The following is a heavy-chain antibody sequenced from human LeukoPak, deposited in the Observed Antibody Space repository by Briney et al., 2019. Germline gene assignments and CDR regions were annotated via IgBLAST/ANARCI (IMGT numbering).Heavy chain of an antibody. J-gene: IGHJ4*02. Sequence: GGSLRLSCAASGFTFSSYAMSWVRQAPGKGLEWVSAISGSGGSTYYADSVKGRFTISRDNSKNTLYLQMNSLRAEDTAVYYCAKDSGYYGSGSYEDYWGQGTLVTVSS. CDR2: ISGSGGST. CDR3: AKDSGYYGSGSYEDY. D-gene: IGHD3-10*01. CDR1: GFTFSSYA. V-gene: IGHV3-23*01.